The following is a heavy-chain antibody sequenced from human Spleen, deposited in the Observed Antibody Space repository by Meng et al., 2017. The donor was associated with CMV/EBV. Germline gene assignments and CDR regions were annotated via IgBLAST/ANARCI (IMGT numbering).Heavy chain of an antibody. D-gene: IGHD3-22*01. CDR2: IWYDGSDK. CDR1: GFTFSSYG. Sequence: GGSLRLSCAASGFTFSSYGMHWVRQAPGKGLEWVAVIWYDGSDKYYGDSVKGRFTISRDNSKNTLYLQMNSLRAEDTAVYYCAKEAARKNYYDSSGYCFDYWGQGTLVTVSS. CDR3: AKEAARKNYYDSSGYCFDY. V-gene: IGHV3-33*06. J-gene: IGHJ4*02.